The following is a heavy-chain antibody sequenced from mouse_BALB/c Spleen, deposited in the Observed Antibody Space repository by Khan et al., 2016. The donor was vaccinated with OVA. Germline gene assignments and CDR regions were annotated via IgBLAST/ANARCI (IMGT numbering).Heavy chain of an antibody. V-gene: IGHV2-6-4*01. D-gene: IGHD2-14*01. J-gene: IGHJ4*01. Sequence: VELVESGPGLVAPSQSLSITCTVSGFSLSRYNIHWVRQPPGKGLEWLGMIWGGGGTDYNSTLKSRLNISKDNSKSQVFLKMNSLQTDDTAMYXCARAYYRYDGYYAMDYWGQGTSVTVSS. CDR3: ARAYYRYDGYYAMDY. CDR2: IWGGGGT. CDR1: GFSLSRYN.